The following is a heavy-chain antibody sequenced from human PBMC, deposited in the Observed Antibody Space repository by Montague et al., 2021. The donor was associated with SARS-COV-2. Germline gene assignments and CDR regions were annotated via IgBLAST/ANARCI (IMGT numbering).Heavy chain of an antibody. Sequence: SRRLSCAASGFPFSSYSLNWVRQAPGKGLEWVSSISSSSSYIYYADSVKGRFTISGDNAKNSLYLQMNSLRAEDTAVYYCARTLTTVTSDYFDYWGQGTLVTVSS. D-gene: IGHD4-17*01. CDR1: GFPFSSYS. J-gene: IGHJ4*02. V-gene: IGHV3-21*01. CDR2: ISSSSSYI. CDR3: ARTLTTVTSDYFDY.